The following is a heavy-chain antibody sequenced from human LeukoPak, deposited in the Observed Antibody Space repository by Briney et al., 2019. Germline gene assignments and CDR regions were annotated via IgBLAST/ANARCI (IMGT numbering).Heavy chain of an antibody. CDR2: IWYDGSNK. Sequence: SGRSLRLSCAASGFTFSSYAMHWVRQAPGKGLEWVAVIWYDGSNKYYADSVKGRFTISRDNSKNTLYLQMNSLRAEDTAVYYCARDGNRAVSRHYFDYWGQGTLVTVSS. CDR1: GFTFSSYA. D-gene: IGHD1/OR15-1a*01. V-gene: IGHV3-33*08. J-gene: IGHJ4*02. CDR3: ARDGNRAVSRHYFDY.